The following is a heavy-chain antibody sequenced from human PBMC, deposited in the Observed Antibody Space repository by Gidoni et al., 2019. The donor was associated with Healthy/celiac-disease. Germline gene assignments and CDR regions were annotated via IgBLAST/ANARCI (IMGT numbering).Heavy chain of an antibody. Sequence: QVQLQESGPGLVKPSQTLSLTCTVSGGSISSGDYYWSWIRQPTGKCLELIRYIYYSGSTYYNPSLKSRVTISVDTSKNQFPLKLSSVTAADTAVYYCAREGDLAVYMDVWGKGTTVTVSS. D-gene: IGHD2-21*02. J-gene: IGHJ6*03. V-gene: IGHV4-30-4*01. CDR1: GGSISSGDYY. CDR3: AREGDLAVYMDV. CDR2: IYYSGST.